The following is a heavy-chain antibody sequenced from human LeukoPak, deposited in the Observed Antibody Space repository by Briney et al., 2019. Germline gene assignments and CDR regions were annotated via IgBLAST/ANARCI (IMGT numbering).Heavy chain of an antibody. CDR3: AREHSTSIDY. Sequence: PGGSLRLSCAASGFTFSSYAMSWVRQAPGKGLKWISYISSSGSNIYYADSVKGRFTISRDNAKNSLYLQMNSLRAEDTAVYYCAREHSTSIDYWGQGTLVTVSS. CDR1: GFTFSSYA. V-gene: IGHV3-48*03. CDR2: ISSSGSNI. J-gene: IGHJ4*02. D-gene: IGHD2/OR15-2a*01.